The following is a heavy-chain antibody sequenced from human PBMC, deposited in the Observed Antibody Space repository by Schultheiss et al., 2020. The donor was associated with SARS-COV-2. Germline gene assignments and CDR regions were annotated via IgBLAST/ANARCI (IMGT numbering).Heavy chain of an antibody. J-gene: IGHJ4*02. CDR2: ISGSGGST. CDR1: GFTFSSYE. D-gene: IGHD2-2*01. CDR3: AKEGIVPAAPPPYYFDY. Sequence: GGSLRLSCAASGFTFSSYEMNWVRQAPGKGLEWVSAISGSGGSTYYADSVKGRFTISRDNSKNTLYLQMNSLRAEDTAVYYCAKEGIVPAAPPPYYFDYWGQGTLVTVSS. V-gene: IGHV3-23*01.